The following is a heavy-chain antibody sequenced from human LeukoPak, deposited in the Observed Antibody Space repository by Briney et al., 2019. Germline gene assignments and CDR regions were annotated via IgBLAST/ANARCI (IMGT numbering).Heavy chain of an antibody. CDR3: ARDGVGYCSSTSCQYFDY. Sequence: SETLSLTCTVSGGSISSYYWSWIRQPAGKGLEWIGRIYTSGSTNYNPSLKSRVTMSVDTSKNQFSLKLSSVTAADTAVYYCARDGVGYCSSTSCQYFDYWGQGTLVTVSS. CDR2: IYTSGST. V-gene: IGHV4-4*07. CDR1: GGSISSYY. D-gene: IGHD2-2*01. J-gene: IGHJ4*02.